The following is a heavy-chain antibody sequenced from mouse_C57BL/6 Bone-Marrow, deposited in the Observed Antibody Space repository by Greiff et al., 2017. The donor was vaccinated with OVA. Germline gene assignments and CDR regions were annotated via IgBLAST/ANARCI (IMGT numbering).Heavy chain of an antibody. Sequence: QVQLQQPGAELVRPGSSVKLSCKASGYTFTSYWMDWVKQRPGQGLEWIGNIYPSDSETHYNQKFKDKATLTVDKSSSTAYMQLSSLTSAVSAVYYCASDVTGHFGYWGQGTTLTFSS. CDR3: ASDVTGHFGY. V-gene: IGHV1-61*01. J-gene: IGHJ2*01. D-gene: IGHD2-13*01. CDR2: IYPSDSET. CDR1: GYTFTSYW.